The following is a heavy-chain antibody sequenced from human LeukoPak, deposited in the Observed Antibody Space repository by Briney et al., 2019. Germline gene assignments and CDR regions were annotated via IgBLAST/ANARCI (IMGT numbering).Heavy chain of an antibody. CDR1: GYTFTSNY. V-gene: IGHV1-46*01. Sequence: ASVKVSCKASGYTFTSNYMHWVRQAPGQGLEWLGIINPSAGSTSYARKFQGRVTMTRDTSTSTVYMELNSLRPEDTAVYHCARGASNSRYWDYFDYWGQGTLVTVSS. D-gene: IGHD2-15*01. CDR3: ARGASNSRYWDYFDY. CDR2: INPSAGST. J-gene: IGHJ4*02.